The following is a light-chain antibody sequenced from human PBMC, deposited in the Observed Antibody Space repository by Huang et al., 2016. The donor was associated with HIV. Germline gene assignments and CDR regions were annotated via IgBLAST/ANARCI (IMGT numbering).Light chain of an antibody. Sequence: EIVMTQSPATLSVSPGERATLSCRASPSVSSHLAWYQQKPGQAPRLLIYGASTRATGIPARFSGSGSGTEFTLTISSLQSEDFAVYYCQQYNNWPPGRTFGQGTKVEIK. V-gene: IGKV3-15*01. J-gene: IGKJ1*01. CDR2: GAS. CDR1: PSVSSH. CDR3: QQYNNWPPGRT.